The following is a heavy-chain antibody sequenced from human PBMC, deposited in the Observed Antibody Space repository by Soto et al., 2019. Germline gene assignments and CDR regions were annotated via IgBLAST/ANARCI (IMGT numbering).Heavy chain of an antibody. CDR3: AVGSVDIVPTGMKPFDP. J-gene: IGHJ5*02. V-gene: IGHV1-69*12. D-gene: IGHD5-12*01. Sequence: QVQLVQSGAEVKKPGFSVKVSCKASGGTFSNYAISWVRQAPGQGLEWMGGIIPIFGTANYAQKFQGRVTITADESTSTAYMELSSLRSEDTAIYYCAVGSVDIVPTGMKPFDPWGQGTLVTVSS. CDR1: GGTFSNYA. CDR2: IIPIFGTA.